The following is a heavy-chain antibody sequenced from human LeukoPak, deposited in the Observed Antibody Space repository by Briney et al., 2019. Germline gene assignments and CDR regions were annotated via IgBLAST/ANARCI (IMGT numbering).Heavy chain of an antibody. D-gene: IGHD3-22*01. CDR2: ISSSSSTI. V-gene: IGHV3-48*04. J-gene: IGHJ4*02. CDR3: ARDRGPYYFDSSCSYYFDH. CDR1: GFTFSSYS. Sequence: GGSLRLSCSASGFTFSSYSMNWVRQAPGKGLEWISYISSSSSTIYYADSVKGRFTISRDNAKNSLYLQMNSLRAEDTAVYYCARDRGPYYFDSSCSYYFDHWGQGTLVTVSS.